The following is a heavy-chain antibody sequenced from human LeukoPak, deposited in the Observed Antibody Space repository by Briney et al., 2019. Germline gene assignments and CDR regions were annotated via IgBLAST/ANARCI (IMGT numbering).Heavy chain of an antibody. J-gene: IGHJ3*02. CDR3: ARRTIAVGDAFDI. CDR1: VGSISSYY. Sequence: SETLSLTCTVSVGSISSYYWSWIRQPPGKGLEWMGYIYYSGSTNYNLSLESRVTISVDTSKSQFSLKLSSVTAADTAVYYCARRTIAVGDAFDIWGQGTMVTVSS. D-gene: IGHD6-19*01. CDR2: IYYSGST. V-gene: IGHV4-59*08.